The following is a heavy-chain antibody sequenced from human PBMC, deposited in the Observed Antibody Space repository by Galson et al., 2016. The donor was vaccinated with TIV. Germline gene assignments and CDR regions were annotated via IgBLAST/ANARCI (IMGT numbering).Heavy chain of an antibody. J-gene: IGHJ6*02. Sequence: LSLTCTVSGGSIYSGDYYWSWIRQPPGKGLEWIGYIYHSGRTYYNPSLQSRLSMSVDTSRNQFSLKLSSVTAADTAVYYCARVYPFFWGFAQYYYHGVDIWCQGTTVTVSS. CDR2: IYHSGRT. D-gene: IGHD7-27*01. CDR3: ARVYPFFWGFAQYYYHGVDI. V-gene: IGHV4-30-4*01. CDR1: GGSIYSGDYY.